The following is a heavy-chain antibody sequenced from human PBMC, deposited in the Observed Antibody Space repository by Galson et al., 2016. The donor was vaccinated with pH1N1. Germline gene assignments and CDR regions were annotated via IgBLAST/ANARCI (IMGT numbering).Heavy chain of an antibody. J-gene: IGHJ4*02. Sequence: TLSLTCTVSGGSISTATYFWSWIRQPAGKGLEWTGRIYISGSTNYTPSLKSRVTISVDTSKNQLSLKLSSVTAADTAVYYCARETLGVAGLDHWGQGTLVTVSS. CDR1: GGSISTATYF. CDR2: IYISGST. D-gene: IGHD6-19*01. V-gene: IGHV4-61*02. CDR3: ARETLGVAGLDH.